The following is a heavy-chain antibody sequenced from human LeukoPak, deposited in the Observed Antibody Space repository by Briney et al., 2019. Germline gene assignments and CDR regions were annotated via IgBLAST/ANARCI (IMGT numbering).Heavy chain of an antibody. CDR3: TRQDGQGQRISLSIGWFGS. V-gene: IGHV3-72*01. CDR1: GFTISNHI. J-gene: IGHJ5*01. D-gene: IGHD2-15*01. CDR2: IRDKVSGYTT. Sequence: GGSLRLSCADTGFTISNHIMYWVRQAPGKGLEWVGRIRDKVSGYTTEYAASVRGRFTISRDDSKNSLYLQMNSLKTEDAAVYFCTRQDGQGQRISLSIGWFGSWGQGTLVTVSS.